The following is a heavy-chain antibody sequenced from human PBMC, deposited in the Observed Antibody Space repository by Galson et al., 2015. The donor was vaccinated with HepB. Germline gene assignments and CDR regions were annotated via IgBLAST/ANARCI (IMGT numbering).Heavy chain of an antibody. Sequence: SLRLSCAASGFTFSSYAMGWVRQAPGKGLEWVSAISGSGGSTYYADSVKGRFTISRDNSKNTLYLQVNSLRAEDTAVYYCAKDGDYGSGRNDYWGQGTLVTVSS. D-gene: IGHD3-10*01. CDR2: ISGSGGST. CDR3: AKDGDYGSGRNDY. J-gene: IGHJ4*02. CDR1: GFTFSSYA. V-gene: IGHV3-23*01.